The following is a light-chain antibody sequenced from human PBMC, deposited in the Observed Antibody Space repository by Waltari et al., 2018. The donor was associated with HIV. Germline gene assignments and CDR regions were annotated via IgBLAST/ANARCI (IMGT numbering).Light chain of an antibody. J-gene: IGLJ3*02. V-gene: IGLV2-8*01. Sequence: QSALTQPPSASGSPGQSVTISCTGTSSDIGGYNYVSWYQQHPDKAPKLMIYEVSKRPSGVPDRFSGSKSGNTASLTVSGLQAGDEANYYCYSYAGSNNWVFGGWTKLTVL. CDR3: YSYAGSNNWV. CDR1: SSDIGGYNY. CDR2: EVS.